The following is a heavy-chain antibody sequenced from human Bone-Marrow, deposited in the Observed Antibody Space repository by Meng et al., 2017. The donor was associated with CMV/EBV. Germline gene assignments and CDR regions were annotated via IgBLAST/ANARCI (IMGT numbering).Heavy chain of an antibody. Sequence: ASVKVSCKTSGYTFIGYYIHWVRQAPGQGLEWMGWISHNSGDTNYARNFQGRVTLTRDTSISTIYMELTRLRSDDTAVYYCATVTAAGTWWFDPCGQGTLVTVSS. CDR3: ATVTAAGTWWFDP. CDR1: GYTFIGYY. CDR2: ISHNSGDT. J-gene: IGHJ5*02. V-gene: IGHV1-2*02. D-gene: IGHD6-13*01.